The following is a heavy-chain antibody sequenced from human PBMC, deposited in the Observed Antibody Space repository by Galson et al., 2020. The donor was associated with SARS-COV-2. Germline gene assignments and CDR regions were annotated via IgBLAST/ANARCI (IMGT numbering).Heavy chain of an antibody. J-gene: IGHJ4*02. CDR2: IDWDGDK. CDR3: ARTWITRTASRTFDY. V-gene: IGHV2-70*11. Sequence: SGPTLVKPTQTLTLTCTFPGFSPSTSGMCVSWIRQPPGKALEWLARIDWDGDKHYSTSLKTRLTISKDTSKNQVVLIMTNMDPVDTATYYCARTWITRTASRTFDYWGQGTLVTVSS. CDR1: GFSPSTSGMC. D-gene: IGHD3-10*01.